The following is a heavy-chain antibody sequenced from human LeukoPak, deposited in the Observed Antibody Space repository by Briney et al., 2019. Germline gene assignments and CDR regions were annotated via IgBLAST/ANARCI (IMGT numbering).Heavy chain of an antibody. D-gene: IGHD3-10*01. CDR1: GFPFSSYR. V-gene: IGHV3-21*01. Sequence: GGSLRLSCAVCGFPFSSYRMHCVREAPGKALDWVSSISSGSGYIYYADSVRGRFNISRDNAKNSLYLQMNSLRAEDTAVYYCARVSGTSLDYWGQGTLVTVSS. CDR3: ARVSGTSLDY. CDR2: ISSGSGYI. J-gene: IGHJ4*02.